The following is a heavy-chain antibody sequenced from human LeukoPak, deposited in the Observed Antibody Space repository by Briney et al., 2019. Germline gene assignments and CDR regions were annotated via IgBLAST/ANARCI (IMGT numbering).Heavy chain of an antibody. CDR1: GYTLTGYY. CDR3: ARVKIKDYYDSSGYYGWFDP. V-gene: IGHV1-2*02. CDR2: INGNSGGT. D-gene: IGHD3-22*01. J-gene: IGHJ5*02. Sequence: ASVKVSCKASGYTLTGYYMHWVRQAPGQGPEWMGWINGNSGGTNYAQKFQGRVTMTRDTSISTAYMELSRLRSDDTAVYYCARVKIKDYYDSSGYYGWFDPWGQGTLVTVSS.